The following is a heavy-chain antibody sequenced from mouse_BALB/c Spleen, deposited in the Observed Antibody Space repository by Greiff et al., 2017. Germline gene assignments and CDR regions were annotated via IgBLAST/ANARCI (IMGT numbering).Heavy chain of an antibody. CDR2: IRNKANGYTT. V-gene: IGHV7-3*02. D-gene: IGHD2-1*01. Sequence: EVMLVESGGGLVQPGGSLRLSCATSGFTFTDYYMSWVRQPPGKALEWLGFIRNKANGYTTEYSASVKGRFTISRDNSQSILYLQMNTLRAEDSATYYCARVYGNYAIFDYWGQGTTLTVSS. CDR1: GFTFTDYY. CDR3: ARVYGNYAIFDY. J-gene: IGHJ2*01.